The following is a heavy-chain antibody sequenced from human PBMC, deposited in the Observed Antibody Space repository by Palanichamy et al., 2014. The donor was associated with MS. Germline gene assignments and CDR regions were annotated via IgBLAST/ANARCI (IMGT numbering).Heavy chain of an antibody. CDR2: IYSGGST. CDR3: ARAFVAGVFDY. D-gene: IGHD6-19*01. J-gene: IGHJ4*02. V-gene: IGHV3-53*02. Sequence: EVQLVETGGGLIQPGGSLRLSRAASGFTVSSNYMSWIRRAPGKGLEWVSVIYSGGSTYYADSVKGRFTISRDNSKNTLYLQMNSLRAEDTAVYYCARAFVAGVFDYWGQGTLVTVSS. CDR1: GFTVSSNY.